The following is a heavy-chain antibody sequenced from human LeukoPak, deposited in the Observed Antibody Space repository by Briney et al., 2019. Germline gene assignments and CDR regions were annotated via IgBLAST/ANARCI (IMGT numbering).Heavy chain of an antibody. CDR3: ARDPQLIRFLEWLPNLLTFDY. J-gene: IGHJ4*02. V-gene: IGHV1-46*01. CDR1: GYTFTSYY. CDR2: INPSGGST. D-gene: IGHD3-3*01. Sequence: ASVTVSCKASGYTFTSYYMHWVRQAPGQGLEWMGLINPSGGSTSYAQKFQGRVTMNRDTSTSTVYMELSSLRSEDTAVYYCARDPQLIRFLEWLPNLLTFDYWGQGTLVTVSS.